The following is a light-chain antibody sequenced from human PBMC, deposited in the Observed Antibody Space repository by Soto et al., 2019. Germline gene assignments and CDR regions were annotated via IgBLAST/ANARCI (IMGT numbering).Light chain of an antibody. CDR1: SSNIGTNA. CDR2: YDN. J-gene: IGLJ1*01. V-gene: IGLV1-36*01. Sequence: QSVLNQPPSVSEAPGQRIAISFSGSSSNIGTNAVTWYQHLPGKAPKVLIHYDNLLPSGVSDRFSGSRSGTSASLAISRVQSEEEGDYYCAAWDDSLKAYVVGTGTKVTVL. CDR3: AAWDDSLKAYV.